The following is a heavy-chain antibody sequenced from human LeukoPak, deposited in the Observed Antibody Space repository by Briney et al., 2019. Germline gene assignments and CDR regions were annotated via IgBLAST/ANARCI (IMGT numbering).Heavy chain of an antibody. Sequence: PGGSLRLSCAASGFTFSSYWMSWVRQAPGKGLEWVANIKQDGSEKYYVDSVKGRFTISRDNAKNSLYLQMNSLRAEDTAVYYCAREEGDPPRDYYYGMDVWGQGTTVTVSS. V-gene: IGHV3-7*01. CDR3: AREEGDPPRDYYYGMDV. D-gene: IGHD2-21*02. CDR2: IKQDGSEK. CDR1: GFTFSSYW. J-gene: IGHJ6*02.